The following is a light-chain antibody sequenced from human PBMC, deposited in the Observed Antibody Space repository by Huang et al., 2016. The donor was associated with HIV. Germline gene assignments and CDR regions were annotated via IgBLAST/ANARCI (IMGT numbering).Light chain of an antibody. J-gene: IGKJ2*01. CDR1: QTINNN. Sequence: EVMMTQSPATLSVSPGERTNISCRASQTINNNLAWFQQKPGQSPSPLIYGASARAAGIPARFIGSGSGTEFTLTISSAQSEDFTLYYCQQYSIWPYTFGQGTKLEMK. V-gene: IGKV3-15*01. CDR3: QQYSIWPYT. CDR2: GAS.